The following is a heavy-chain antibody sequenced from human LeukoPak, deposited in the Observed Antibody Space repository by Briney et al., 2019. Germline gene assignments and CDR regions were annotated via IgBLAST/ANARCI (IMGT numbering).Heavy chain of an antibody. CDR2: IKQGGSEK. J-gene: IGHJ4*02. CDR1: GFTFSNYW. V-gene: IGHV3-7*01. CDR3: AGDRRYTSSWYLGY. D-gene: IGHD6-13*01. Sequence: PGGSLRLSCAASGFTFSNYWMSWVRQAPGKGLEWVANIKQGGSEKYYLDSVKGRFTISRDNAKNSLYLQMNSLRGEDTAVYYCAGDRRYTSSWYLGYWGQGTLVTVSS.